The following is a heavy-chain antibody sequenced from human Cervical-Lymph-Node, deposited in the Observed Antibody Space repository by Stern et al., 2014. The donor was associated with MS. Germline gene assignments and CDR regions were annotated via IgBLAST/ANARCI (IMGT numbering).Heavy chain of an antibody. J-gene: IGHJ4*02. CDR3: ARSLAGVFDF. CDR1: GFSLNTAGTR. Sequence: QITLKESGPALVKPTQALTLTYTFSGFSLNTAGTRVTWIRQPPGKALEWLAGIDWDDAKFSRPSLKTRLTISKDTSKNQVVLTMTNMDPVDTAIYYCARSLAGVFDFWGQGTMVTVSS. CDR2: IDWDDAK. V-gene: IGHV2-70*04.